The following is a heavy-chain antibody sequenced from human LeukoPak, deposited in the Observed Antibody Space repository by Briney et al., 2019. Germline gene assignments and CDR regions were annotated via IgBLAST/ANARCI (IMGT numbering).Heavy chain of an antibody. CDR1: GDSFTSYW. CDR3: AINREVVPAADNYYGMDV. J-gene: IGHJ6*02. Sequence: GESLRISCKGSGDSFTSYWISWVRQMPGKGLEWMGRIDPSDSYTNYSPSFQGHVTISADKSISTAYLQWSSLKASDTAMYYCAINREVVPAADNYYGMDVWGQGTTVTVSS. V-gene: IGHV5-10-1*01. D-gene: IGHD2-2*01. CDR2: IDPSDSYT.